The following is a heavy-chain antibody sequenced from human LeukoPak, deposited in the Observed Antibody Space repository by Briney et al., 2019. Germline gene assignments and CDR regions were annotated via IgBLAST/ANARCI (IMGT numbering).Heavy chain of an antibody. CDR3: AGITGTTGGNYFDY. J-gene: IGHJ4*01. Sequence: SETLSLTCTVSGGSISSSSYYWGWIRQPPGKGLEWIGSIYYSGSTYYNPSLKSRVTISVDTSKNQFSLKLSSVTAADTAVYYCAGITGTTGGNYFDYWGQEPWSPSPQ. D-gene: IGHD1-7*01. CDR1: GGSISSSSYY. CDR2: IYYSGST. V-gene: IGHV4-39*01.